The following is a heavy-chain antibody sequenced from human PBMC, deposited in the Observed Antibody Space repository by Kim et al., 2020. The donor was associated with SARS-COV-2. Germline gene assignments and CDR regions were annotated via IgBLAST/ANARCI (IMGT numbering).Heavy chain of an antibody. Sequence: GGSLRLSCAASGFTFSSYAMHWVRQAPGKGLEWVAVISYDGSNKYYADSVKGRFTISRDNSKNTLYLQMNSLRAEDTAVYYCARTSSGWYSSYFDYWGQG. J-gene: IGHJ4*02. D-gene: IGHD6-19*01. CDR1: GFTFSSYA. V-gene: IGHV3-30-3*01. CDR2: ISYDGSNK. CDR3: ARTSSGWYSSYFDY.